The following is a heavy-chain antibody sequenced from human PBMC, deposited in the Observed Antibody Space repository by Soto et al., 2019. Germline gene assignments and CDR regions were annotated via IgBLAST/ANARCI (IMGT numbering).Heavy chain of an antibody. V-gene: IGHV3-23*01. Sequence: PGESLKISCAASGFTFSSYAMSWVRQAPGKGLEWVSAISGSGGSTYYADSVKGRFTISRDNSKNTLYLQMNSLRAEDTAVYYCAKDVALEVLYYDFWSGPRGNYYGMDVWGQGTTVTVSS. CDR2: ISGSGGST. D-gene: IGHD3-3*01. CDR3: AKDVALEVLYYDFWSGPRGNYYGMDV. CDR1: GFTFSSYA. J-gene: IGHJ6*02.